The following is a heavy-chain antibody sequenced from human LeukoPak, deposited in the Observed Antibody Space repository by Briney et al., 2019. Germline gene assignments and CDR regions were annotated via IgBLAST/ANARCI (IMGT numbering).Heavy chain of an antibody. CDR3: ARFDSPFDP. Sequence: PSETLSLTCTVSGGSFDSGSYYWGWIRQPPGKGLEWIGAMYYSVITYYNPSLKSRVTISVDTSKNQFSLRLRSVTAAGTAVYYCARFDSPFDPWGQGTLVTVSS. CDR1: GGSFDSGSYY. CDR2: MYYSVIT. J-gene: IGHJ5*02. V-gene: IGHV4-39*01. D-gene: IGHD3-3*01.